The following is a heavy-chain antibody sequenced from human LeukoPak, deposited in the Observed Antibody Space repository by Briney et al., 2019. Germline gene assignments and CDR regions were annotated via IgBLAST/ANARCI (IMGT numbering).Heavy chain of an antibody. J-gene: IGHJ4*02. Sequence: GGSLRLSCAASGFTFSSYSMNWVRQAPGKGLEWVSYISSSSSTIYYADSVKGRFTISRDNAKNSLYLQMNSLRAEDTAVYYCARESRIVVVPAASDYWRQGTLVTVSS. V-gene: IGHV3-48*01. CDR3: ARESRIVVVPAASDY. CDR2: ISSSSSTI. D-gene: IGHD2-2*01. CDR1: GFTFSSYS.